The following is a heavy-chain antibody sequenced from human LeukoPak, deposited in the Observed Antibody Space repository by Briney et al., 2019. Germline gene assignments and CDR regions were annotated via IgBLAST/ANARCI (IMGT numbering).Heavy chain of an antibody. CDR1: GFTFSSYA. V-gene: IGHV3-23*01. CDR2: ISGSGGST. J-gene: IGHJ4*02. CDR3: AKDLSSSWNYFDY. Sequence: GGSLRLSCAASGFTFSSYAMNWVRQAPGKGLEWVSGISGSGGSTYYADSVKGRVTISRDNSKNTLYLQMNSLRAEDTAVYYCAKDLSSSWNYFDYWGQGTLVTVSS. D-gene: IGHD6-13*01.